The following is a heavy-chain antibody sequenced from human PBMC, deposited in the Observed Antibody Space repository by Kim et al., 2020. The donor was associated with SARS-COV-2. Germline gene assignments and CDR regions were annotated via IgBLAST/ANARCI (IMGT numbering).Heavy chain of an antibody. D-gene: IGHD2-15*01. CDR2: SIPMLATV. J-gene: IGHJ6*02. CDR1: GGTFSNYA. CDR3: ARDSGSGFCSGGSCYSTYYYGMDV. V-gene: IGHV1-69*13. Sequence: SVKVSCKASGGTFSNYAISWVRQAPGQGLVWMGGSIPMLATVSYAQKFQGRVTITADESTNTAYMELNSLRSDDTAGYYCARDSGSGFCSGGSCYSTYYYGMDVWGQGTKVTVSS.